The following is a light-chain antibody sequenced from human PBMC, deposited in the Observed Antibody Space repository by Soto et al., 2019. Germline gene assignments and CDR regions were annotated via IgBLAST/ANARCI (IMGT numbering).Light chain of an antibody. Sequence: EIVLTQSPGTLSLSPGERATLSCRSSQSVSSSYLAWYQQKPGQAPRLLIYGASSRATGIPDRFSGSGSGTDFTLTIIRLEPEDFAVYYCQQYCSSPWTFGQGTKVEIK. J-gene: IGKJ1*01. CDR2: GAS. CDR3: QQYCSSPWT. V-gene: IGKV3-20*01. CDR1: QSVSSSY.